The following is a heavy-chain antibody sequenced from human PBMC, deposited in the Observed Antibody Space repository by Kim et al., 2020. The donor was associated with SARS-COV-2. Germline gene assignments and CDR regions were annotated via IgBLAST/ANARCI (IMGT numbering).Heavy chain of an antibody. J-gene: IGHJ4*02. CDR3: ARATQYYGSGSYYGRYYFDY. Sequence: RVTISVDTSKNQFSLKLSSVTAADTAVYYCARATQYYGSGSYYGRYYFDYWGQGTLVTVSS. V-gene: IGHV4-34*01. D-gene: IGHD3-10*01.